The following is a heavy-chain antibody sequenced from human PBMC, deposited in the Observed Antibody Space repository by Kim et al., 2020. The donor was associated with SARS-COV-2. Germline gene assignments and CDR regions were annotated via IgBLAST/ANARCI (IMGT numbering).Heavy chain of an antibody. CDR3: AKDGAEYRSSFYDY. D-gene: IGHD6-6*01. CDR2: ISYDGSNK. CDR1: GFTFSSYG. Sequence: GGSLRLSCAASGFTFSSYGMHWVRQAPGKGLEWVAVISYDGSNKYYADSVKGRFTISRDNSKNTLYLQMNSLRAEDTAVYYCAKDGAEYRSSFYDYWGQGTLVTVSS. V-gene: IGHV3-30*18. J-gene: IGHJ4*02.